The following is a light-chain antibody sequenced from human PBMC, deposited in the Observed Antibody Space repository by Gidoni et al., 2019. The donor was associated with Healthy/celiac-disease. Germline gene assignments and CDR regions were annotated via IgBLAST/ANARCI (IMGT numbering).Light chain of an antibody. V-gene: IGKV1-5*03. J-gene: IGKJ2*01. CDR2: QAS. CDR3: QQYNSYPVT. Sequence: DIHMTLSPSTLSASVGDRVTITCRASQSISSWLAWYQQKPGKAPKLLIYQASSLESGVPSRCSGSGSGTEFTLTISSLQPDDFATYYCQQYNSYPVTFGQGTKLEIK. CDR1: QSISSW.